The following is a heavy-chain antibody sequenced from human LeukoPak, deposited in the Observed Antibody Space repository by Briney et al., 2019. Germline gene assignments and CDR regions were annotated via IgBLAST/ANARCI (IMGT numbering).Heavy chain of an antibody. CDR2: IYHTATT. CDR3: ARTPARSGWAYYFDY. D-gene: IGHD6-19*01. CDR1: GDSIRSDR. Sequence: RASETLSLTCAVSGDSIRSDRWIWIRQIPGKGLEWIGYIYHTATTNYNHSFRTRVTMSLDTSNNQFSLRLTSVTAADTAVYYCARTPARSGWAYYFDYWGQGALVTVSS. J-gene: IGHJ4*02. V-gene: IGHV4-4*09.